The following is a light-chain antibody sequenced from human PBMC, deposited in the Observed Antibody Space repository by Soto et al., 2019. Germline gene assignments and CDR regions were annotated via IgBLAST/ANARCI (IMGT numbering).Light chain of an antibody. V-gene: IGKV3-11*01. CDR2: GAS. CDR1: QSVSSY. J-gene: IGKJ5*01. CDR3: QQRSNWPPT. Sequence: EIVMTQSPATLPVSPGEGGTLSCRASQSVSSYLAWYQQKPGQAPRLLIYGASTRATDIPARFSGSGSGTEFTLTISSLEPEDFVVYYCQQRSNWPPTFGQGTRREIK.